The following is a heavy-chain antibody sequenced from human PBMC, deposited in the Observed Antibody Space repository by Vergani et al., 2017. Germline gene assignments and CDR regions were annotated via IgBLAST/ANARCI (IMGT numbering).Heavy chain of an antibody. Sequence: QVQLQQWGAGLLKPSETLSLTCAVYGGSFSGYYWSWIRQPPGKGLEWIGEINHSGSTNYNPSLKSRVTISVDASKNQFSLELSSVTAADTAVYYCARGPRRGLELPGGFDYWGQGTLVTVSS. D-gene: IGHD1-7*01. CDR2: INHSGST. CDR3: ARGPRRGLELPGGFDY. J-gene: IGHJ4*02. V-gene: IGHV4-34*01. CDR1: GGSFSGYY.